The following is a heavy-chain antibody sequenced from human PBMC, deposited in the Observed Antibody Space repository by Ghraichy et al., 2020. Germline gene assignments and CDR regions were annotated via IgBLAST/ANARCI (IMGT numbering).Heavy chain of an antibody. CDR3: ARMTTVTLMWFDP. CDR2: IIPIFGTA. Sequence: SVKVSCKASGGTFSSYAISWVRQAPGQGLEWMGGIIPIFGTANYAQKFQGRVTITADESTSTAYMELSSLRSEDTAVYYCARMTTVTLMWFDPWGQGTLVTVSS. J-gene: IGHJ5*02. V-gene: IGHV1-69*13. D-gene: IGHD4-17*01. CDR1: GGTFSSYA.